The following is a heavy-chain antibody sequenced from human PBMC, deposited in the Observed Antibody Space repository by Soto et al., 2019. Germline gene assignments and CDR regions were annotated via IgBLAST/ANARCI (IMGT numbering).Heavy chain of an antibody. CDR1: ASSISSYY. D-gene: IGHD5-18*01. V-gene: IGHV4-59*01. J-gene: IGHJ6*03. Sequence: PSETLSLTCTVSASSISSYYWSWIQQPPGNGLEWIAYIYYRGSTNYDPSLKSPCTISVDTCNDPFSLRLSSWTAADTAAYYCAPGLMTNGYEVHYYYYMDVWGKGTTVTVSS. CDR2: IYYRGST. CDR3: APGLMTNGYEVHYYYYMDV.